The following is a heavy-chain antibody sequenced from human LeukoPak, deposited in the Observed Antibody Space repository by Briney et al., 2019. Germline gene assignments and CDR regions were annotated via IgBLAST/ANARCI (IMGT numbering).Heavy chain of an antibody. V-gene: IGHV3-23*01. CDR3: AKDRLVHDY. J-gene: IGHJ4*02. Sequence: GGSLTLPCSPSGLPFSIHPMRWVPPAPGGGLVWVSGISDWGDTSYYADSVKGRLTNSRDNSKNTLYLQMNSLRAEDTAVYYCAKDRLVHDYWGQGTLVTVSS. CDR1: GLPFSIHP. D-gene: IGHD2-8*01. CDR2: ISDWGDTS.